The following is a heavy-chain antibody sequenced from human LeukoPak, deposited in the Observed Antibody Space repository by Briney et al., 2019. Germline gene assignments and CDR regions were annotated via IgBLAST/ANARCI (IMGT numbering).Heavy chain of an antibody. D-gene: IGHD6-19*01. Sequence: GGSLRLSCAASGSTVSSNYMSWVRQAPGKGPQWVSVIYSGGSTYYADSVKGRFTISRDNSKNTLYLQMNGLRAEDTAVYYCARSAVTGPGWIDPWGQGTLVTVSS. CDR2: IYSGGST. CDR3: ARSAVTGPGWIDP. V-gene: IGHV3-53*01. J-gene: IGHJ5*02. CDR1: GSTVSSNY.